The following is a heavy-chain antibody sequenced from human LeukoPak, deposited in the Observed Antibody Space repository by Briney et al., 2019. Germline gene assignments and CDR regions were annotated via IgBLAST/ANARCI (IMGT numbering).Heavy chain of an antibody. D-gene: IGHD1-26*01. CDR3: AREGGSYHYFDY. V-gene: IGHV3-33*01. J-gene: IGHJ4*02. CDR1: AFTFSTSG. Sequence: TGGSLRLSCAASAFTFSTSGMHWVRQAPGKGLEWVAFIWSDGSNEYYADSVKGRFTISRDNSKNTLYLQMNSLRAEDTAVYYCAREGGSYHYFDYWGQGTLVTVPS. CDR2: IWSDGSNE.